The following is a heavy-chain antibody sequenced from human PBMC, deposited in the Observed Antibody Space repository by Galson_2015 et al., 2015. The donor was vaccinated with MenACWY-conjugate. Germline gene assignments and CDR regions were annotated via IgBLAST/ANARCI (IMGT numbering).Heavy chain of an antibody. V-gene: IGHV3-23*01. CDR2: ISYSGGST. CDR1: GFTFSCYA. J-gene: IGHJ4*02. Sequence: SLRLSCEASGFTFSCYAMTWVRQAPGKGLQCVSAISYSGGSTFYADYVKGRFTISRDNSKNTLYLQLNSLRFEDTAVYYCAKRVVISSSSGFDYGGQGTLVTVSS. CDR3: AKRVVISSSSGFDY. D-gene: IGHD6-6*01.